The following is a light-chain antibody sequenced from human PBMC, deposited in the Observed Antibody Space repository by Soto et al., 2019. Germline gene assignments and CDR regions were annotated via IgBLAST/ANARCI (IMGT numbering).Light chain of an antibody. CDR2: DVS. V-gene: IGKV1-5*01. CDR1: QSISGW. CDR3: QQYNSYPWT. J-gene: IGKJ1*01. Sequence: DIQMTQSPSTLSASVGDRVTITCRASQSISGWLAWYQQKPGKAPKLLIYDVSSLESGAPSRFSGSGSGTEFTLAISSLQPDDFATYYCQQYNSYPWTFGQGTKVDI.